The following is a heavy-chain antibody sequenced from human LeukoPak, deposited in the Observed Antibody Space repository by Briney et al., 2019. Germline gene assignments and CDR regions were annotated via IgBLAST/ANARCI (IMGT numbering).Heavy chain of an antibody. CDR2: IYRSGST. V-gene: IGHV4-30-2*01. J-gene: IGHJ5*02. D-gene: IGHD6-19*01. Sequence: SETLSLTCAVSGDSFSSGAYSWSWIRQTPGRGLEWIGYIYRSGSTYYNPSLKSRVALSLDRSQNQFSLSVSSVTAADTVVYYCARRALAGYWFDPWGQGTLVTVSS. CDR3: ARRALAGYWFDP. CDR1: GDSFSSGAYS.